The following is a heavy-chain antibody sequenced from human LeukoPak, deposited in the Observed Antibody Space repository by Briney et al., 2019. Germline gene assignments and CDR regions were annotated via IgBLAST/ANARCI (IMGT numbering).Heavy chain of an antibody. V-gene: IGHV4-31*03. Sequence: SETLSLTCTVSGVSICSAGYFWTWIRQHPGKGLEWIGFISYSGSSSYNPALESRVAISLDTSKNQFSLKLSSVTAADTAMYYCVSRPYNRRNSYHGVFDYWGQGALVTVSS. CDR1: GVSICSAGYF. J-gene: IGHJ4*02. D-gene: IGHD2/OR15-2a*01. CDR3: VSRPYNRRNSYHGVFDY. CDR2: ISYSGSS.